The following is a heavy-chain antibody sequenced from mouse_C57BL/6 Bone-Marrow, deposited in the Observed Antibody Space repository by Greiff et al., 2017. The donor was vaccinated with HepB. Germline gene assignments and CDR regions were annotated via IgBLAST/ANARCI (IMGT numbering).Heavy chain of an antibody. V-gene: IGHV1-18*01. CDR3: ARTYITTVVATNYFDY. J-gene: IGHJ2*01. CDR1: GYTFTDYN. CDR2: INPNNGGT. D-gene: IGHD1-1*01. Sequence: VQLQQSGPELVKPGASVKIPCKASGYTFTDYNMDWVKQSHGKSLEWIGDINPNNGGTIYNQKFKGKATLTVDKSSSTAYMELRSLTSEDTAVYYCARTYITTVVATNYFDYWGQGTTLTVSS.